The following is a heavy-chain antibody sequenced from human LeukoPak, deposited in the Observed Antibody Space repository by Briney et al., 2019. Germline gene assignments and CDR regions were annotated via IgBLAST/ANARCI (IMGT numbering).Heavy chain of an antibody. CDR3: ARQAAGTSYRPYYYYYYMDV. CDR1: GGSFSGYY. J-gene: IGHJ6*03. D-gene: IGHD6-13*01. V-gene: IGHV4-34*01. Sequence: SETLSLTCAVYGGSFSGYYWSWIRQPPGKGLEWIGEINHSGSTNYNLSLKSRVTISVDTSKNQFSLKLSSVTAADTAVYYCARQAAGTSYRPYYYYYYMDVWGKGTTVTISS. CDR2: INHSGST.